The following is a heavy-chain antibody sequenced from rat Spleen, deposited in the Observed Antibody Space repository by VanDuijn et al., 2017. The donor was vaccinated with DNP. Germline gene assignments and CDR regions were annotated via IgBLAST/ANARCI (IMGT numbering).Heavy chain of an antibody. CDR1: GFTFSDYN. D-gene: IGHD1-11*01. J-gene: IGHJ3*01. Sequence: EVQLVESGGGLVQPGGSLKLSCAASGFTFSDYNMAWVRQAPKKGLEWVATIINDGSRTYYRDSVKGRFTISRDNAENTVYLQMNSLRSEDTATYYCAKGLTEDYWGQGTLVTVSS. CDR2: IINDGSRT. V-gene: IGHV5-7*01. CDR3: AKGLTEDY.